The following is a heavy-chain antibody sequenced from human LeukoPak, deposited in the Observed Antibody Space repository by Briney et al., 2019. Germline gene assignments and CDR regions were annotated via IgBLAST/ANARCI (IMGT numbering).Heavy chain of an antibody. Sequence: PGGSLRLSCAASGFTFTSYWISWVRQAPGKGLEWVANIKQDGSEKYYVDSVKGRFIISRDNAKNSLYLQMNSLRAKDTAVYYCARDLPFYSYDSYLDYWGQGTLVTVSS. CDR3: ARDLPFYSYDSYLDY. V-gene: IGHV3-7*03. CDR2: IKQDGSEK. J-gene: IGHJ4*02. D-gene: IGHD5-18*01. CDR1: GFTFTSYW.